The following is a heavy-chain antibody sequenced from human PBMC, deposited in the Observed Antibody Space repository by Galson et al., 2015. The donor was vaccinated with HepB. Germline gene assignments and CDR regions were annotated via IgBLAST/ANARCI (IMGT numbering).Heavy chain of an antibody. D-gene: IGHD3-22*01. CDR3: AQELYYDRSGSGFVEYFQQ. V-gene: IGHV1-3*01. CDR2: PNAARQ. J-gene: IGHJ1*01. CDR1: GYTCSNYA. Sequence: SVNISCKASGYTCSNYAMHCVRQAPVPPLEWVGRPNAARQKLSRTVQHGVTITRDTSASTVYLALSSLKSEDTAVYYCAQELYYDRSGSGFVEYFQQWGQGTLVTVSS.